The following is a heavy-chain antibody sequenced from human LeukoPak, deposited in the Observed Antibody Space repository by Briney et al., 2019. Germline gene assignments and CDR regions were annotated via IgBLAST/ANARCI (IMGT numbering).Heavy chain of an antibody. D-gene: IGHD7-27*01. CDR1: GYTFTGYY. CDR2: ISAYNGNT. J-gene: IGHJ3*02. CDR3: ARSNWADAFDI. V-gene: IGHV1-18*04. Sequence: ASVKVSCKASGYTFTGYYMHWVRQAPGQGLEWMGWISAYNGNTNYAQKLQGRVTMTTDTSTSTAYMELRSLRSDDTAVYYCARSNWADAFDIWGQGTMVTVSS.